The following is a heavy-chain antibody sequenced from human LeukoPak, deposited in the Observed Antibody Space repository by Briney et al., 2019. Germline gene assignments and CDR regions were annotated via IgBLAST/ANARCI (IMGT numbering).Heavy chain of an antibody. CDR2: INHSGST. CDR1: GFTFSSYA. Sequence: PGGSLRLSCAASGFTFSSYAMSWVRQAPGKGLEWIGEINHSGSTNYNPSLKSRVTISVDTSKNQFSLKLSSVTAADTAVYYCARAQRVLRYFDWLLYNDYWGQGTLVTVSS. D-gene: IGHD3-9*01. V-gene: IGHV4-34*01. CDR3: ARAQRVLRYFDWLLYNDY. J-gene: IGHJ4*02.